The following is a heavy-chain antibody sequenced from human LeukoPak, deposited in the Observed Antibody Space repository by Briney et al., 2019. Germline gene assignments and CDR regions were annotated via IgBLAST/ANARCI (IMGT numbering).Heavy chain of an antibody. V-gene: IGHV4-39*01. CDR2: IYYSGST. CDR3: ARYGIAARPTDY. CDR1: GGSISSSSYY. D-gene: IGHD6-6*01. Sequence: PSETLSLTCTVSGGSISSSSYYWGWIRQPPGKGLEWTGSIYYSGSTYYNPSLKSRVTISVDTSKNQFSLKLSSVTAADTAVYYCARYGIAARPTDYWGQGTLVTVSS. J-gene: IGHJ4*02.